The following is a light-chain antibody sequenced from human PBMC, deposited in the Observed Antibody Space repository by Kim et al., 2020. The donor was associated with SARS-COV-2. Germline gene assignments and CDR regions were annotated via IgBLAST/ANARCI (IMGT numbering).Light chain of an antibody. J-gene: IGKJ2*01. Sequence: EIVLTQSPGTLALSPGERATLSCRASQSVASSFLAWYQQKPGQAPTLLIYETSTRATGIPDRFSGNGSGTDFTLTISGLEPEDFAVYYCQQFGGSSYTFGQGTKVEIK. CDR3: QQFGGSSYT. CDR2: ETS. CDR1: QSVASSF. V-gene: IGKV3-20*01.